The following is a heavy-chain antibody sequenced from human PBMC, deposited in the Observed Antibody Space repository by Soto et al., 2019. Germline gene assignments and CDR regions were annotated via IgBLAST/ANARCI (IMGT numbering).Heavy chain of an antibody. J-gene: IGHJ4*02. V-gene: IGHV1-2*02. CDR1: GYTFTGYY. CDR2: INPNSGGT. CDR3: ARGRYDFWLDY. Sequence: GASVKFSCKASGYTFTGYYMHWVRQAPGQGLEWMGWINPNSGGTNYAQKFQGRVTTTRDTSISTAYMELSRPRSDDTAVYYCARGRYDFWLDYWGQGILVTVSS. D-gene: IGHD3-3*01.